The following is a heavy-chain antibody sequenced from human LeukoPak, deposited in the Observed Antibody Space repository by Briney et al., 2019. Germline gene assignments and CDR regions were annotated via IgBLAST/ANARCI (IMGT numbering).Heavy chain of an antibody. D-gene: IGHD3-22*01. J-gene: IGHJ4*02. CDR1: GGTFSSYA. V-gene: IGHV1-69*04. CDR2: IIPILGIA. Sequence: SVKVSCKASGGTFSSYAISWVRQAPGQGLEWMGRIIPILGIANYAQKYQGRVTITADKSTSTAYMELSSLRSEDTAVYYCARREYYYDSSGYYLYWGQGTLVTVSS. CDR3: ARREYYYDSSGYYLY.